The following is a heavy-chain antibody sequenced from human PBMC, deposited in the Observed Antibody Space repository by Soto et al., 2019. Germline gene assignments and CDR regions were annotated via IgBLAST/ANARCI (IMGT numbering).Heavy chain of an antibody. CDR1: GFTFSNYA. V-gene: IGHV3-30-3*01. Sequence: GGSLRLSCAASGFTFSNYAMHWVRQAPGKGLEWVAVISYDGSNKYYADSVKGRFTISRGNSKNTLYLQMNSLRAEDTAVYYCARGPSVYCSSTSCSPFDPWGQGTLVTVSS. J-gene: IGHJ5*02. D-gene: IGHD2-2*01. CDR3: ARGPSVYCSSTSCSPFDP. CDR2: ISYDGSNK.